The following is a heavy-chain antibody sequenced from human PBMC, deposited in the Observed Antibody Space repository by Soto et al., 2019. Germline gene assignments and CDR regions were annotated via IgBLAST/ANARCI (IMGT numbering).Heavy chain of an antibody. J-gene: IGHJ4*02. CDR3: VGDQDVHTPMVHGNY. CDR2: ISSSKTT. CDR1: GNTFSSYS. Sequence: EVELVESGGGLVQPGESLRLSCTASGNTFSSYSMNWVRQAPGKGLEWLSYISSSKTTYADSVKGRFTISRDNAKNSVYLQMNSLRDEDTAVYYCVGDQDVHTPMVHGNYWGRGTRVTVSS. D-gene: IGHD5-18*01. V-gene: IGHV3-48*02.